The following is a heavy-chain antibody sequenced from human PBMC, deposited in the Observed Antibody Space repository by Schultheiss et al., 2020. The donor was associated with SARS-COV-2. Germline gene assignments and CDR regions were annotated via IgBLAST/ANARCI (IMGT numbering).Heavy chain of an antibody. CDR1: GGSISSYY. CDR3: ARELGGSRNWFDP. CDR2: IYHSGST. J-gene: IGHJ5*02. Sequence: SETLSLTCTVSGGSISSYYWSWIRQPPGKGLEWIGYIYHSGSTYYNPSLKSRVTISVDTSKNQFSLKLSSVTAADTAVYYCARELGGSRNWFDPWGQGTMVTVAS. V-gene: IGHV4-59*12. D-gene: IGHD6-13*01.